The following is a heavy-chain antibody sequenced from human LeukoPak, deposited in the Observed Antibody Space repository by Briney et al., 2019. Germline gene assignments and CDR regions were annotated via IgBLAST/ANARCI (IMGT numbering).Heavy chain of an antibody. CDR2: INTNTGNP. V-gene: IGHV7-4-1*02. Sequence: ASVKVSCKASGYTFTNYAINWVRQAPGQGLEWMGWINTNTGNPTYAQGFTGRFVFSLDTSVSTAYLQISSLKAEDTAVYYCARVFSGGEFDYWGQGTLVTVSS. CDR3: ARVFSGGEFDY. J-gene: IGHJ4*02. D-gene: IGHD2-15*01. CDR1: GYTFTNYA.